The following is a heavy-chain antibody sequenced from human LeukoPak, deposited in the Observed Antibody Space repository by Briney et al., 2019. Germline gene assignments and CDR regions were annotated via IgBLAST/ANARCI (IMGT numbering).Heavy chain of an antibody. CDR2: IRYDGSKK. Sequence: PGGSLRLSCEGSGFTFSKNGMHWVRQAPGKGLEWVAFIRYDGSKKFYADSVRGRFNISRDDSINILYLQMSNLTRDDTATYYFARVFDDSAGYVYYPPDYWGRGILVTVSS. V-gene: IGHV3-30*02. CDR1: GFTFSKNG. D-gene: IGHD3-22*01. CDR3: ARVFDDSAGYVYYPPDY. J-gene: IGHJ4*02.